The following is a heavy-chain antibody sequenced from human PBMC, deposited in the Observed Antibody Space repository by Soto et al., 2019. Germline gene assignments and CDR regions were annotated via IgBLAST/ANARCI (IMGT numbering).Heavy chain of an antibody. D-gene: IGHD3-16*01. CDR1: GFTFNSYW. CDR2: INTDGRST. V-gene: IGHV3-74*01. Sequence: GGSLRLSCAASGFTFNSYWMHWVRQAPGKGLVWVSHINTDGRSTTYADSVKGRFTISRDNTKNTLYLQMNSLRVDDTAVYYCARDGGAFDIWGQGTMVTVSS. CDR3: ARDGGAFDI. J-gene: IGHJ3*02.